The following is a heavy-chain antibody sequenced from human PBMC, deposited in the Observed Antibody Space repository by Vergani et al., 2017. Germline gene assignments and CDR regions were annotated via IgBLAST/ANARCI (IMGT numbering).Heavy chain of an antibody. J-gene: IGHJ4*02. CDR2: FEPEHGEV. Sequence: QVQLVQSGSEVRKPGASVKVSCQVSGYSLTELTIHWVRQAPGKGLEWMGGFEPEHGEVTFAHHIQGRVTMTGDRSTDTAYMELSRLRPEDTALYYCAIVTDCYDGSGECLRYWGQGTLVTVSS. CDR1: GYSLTELT. V-gene: IGHV1-24*01. D-gene: IGHD3-22*01. CDR3: AIVTDCYDGSGECLRY.